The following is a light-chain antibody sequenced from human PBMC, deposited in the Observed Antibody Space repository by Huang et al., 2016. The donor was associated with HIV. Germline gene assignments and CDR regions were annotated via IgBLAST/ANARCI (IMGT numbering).Light chain of an antibody. CDR1: QSVYSSSTSKDY. CDR3: QQYYSSPQT. J-gene: IGKJ1*01. V-gene: IGKV4-1*01. CDR2: WAS. Sequence: DIIMTQSPDSLAVSLGERATLNCRSSQSVYSSSTSKDYMAWFQQKPGQPPRLLLVWASTREGGVPDRFSGSGSGTHFTLTSANLEAEDAAIYYCQQYYSSPQTFGQGTRVEVK.